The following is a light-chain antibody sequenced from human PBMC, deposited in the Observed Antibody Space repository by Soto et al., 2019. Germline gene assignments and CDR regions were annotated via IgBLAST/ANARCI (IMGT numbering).Light chain of an antibody. Sequence: QSVLTQPASVSGSPGQSIAISCTGTSSDVGSYNYVSWYHQCPGKAPQLILSAVTNRPSGVSNPFSGSKAGNTAALTIPGHQAEDEADYAGSAYTPSATQVFGVGTQLTVL. V-gene: IGLV2-14*01. CDR2: AVT. CDR3: SAYTPSATQV. J-gene: IGLJ2*01. CDR1: SSDVGSYNY.